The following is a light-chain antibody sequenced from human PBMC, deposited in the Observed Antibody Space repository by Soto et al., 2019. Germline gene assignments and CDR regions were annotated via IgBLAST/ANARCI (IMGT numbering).Light chain of an antibody. CDR3: QQYNSWWT. V-gene: IGKV1-5*03. J-gene: IGKJ1*01. CDR1: QSISSW. Sequence: DIQMTQSPSTLSASVGDRVTITCRDSQSISSWLAWYQQKPGKAPKLLIYKASSLESGVPSRFSGSGSETELTLTISSLQPDDFATYYGQQYNSWWTFGQGTKVEIK. CDR2: KAS.